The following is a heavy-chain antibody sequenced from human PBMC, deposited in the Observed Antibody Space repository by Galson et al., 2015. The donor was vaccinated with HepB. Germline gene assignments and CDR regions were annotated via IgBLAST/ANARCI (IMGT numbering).Heavy chain of an antibody. CDR3: VGGNYSTFDY. D-gene: IGHD1-26*01. CDR1: GFTVSRAW. V-gene: IGHV3-15*01. CDR2: IKSKTDGGTQ. J-gene: IGHJ4*02. Sequence: SLRLSCAVSGFTVSRAWMSWVRQAPGKGLEWVGLIKSKTDGGTQDYAAPVNGRFTISRAESKNTLFLQMNRLKTEDTAVYYWVGGNYSTFDYWGQGTLVPVSS.